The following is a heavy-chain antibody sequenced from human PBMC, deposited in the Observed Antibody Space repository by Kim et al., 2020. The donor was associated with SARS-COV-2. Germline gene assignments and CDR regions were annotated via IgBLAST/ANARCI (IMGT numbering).Heavy chain of an antibody. D-gene: IGHD5-18*01. CDR1: GGSFSGYY. CDR2: INHSGST. Sequence: SETLSLTCAVYGGSFSGYYWSWIRQPPGKGLEWIGEINHSGSTNYNPSLKSRVTISVDTSKNQFSLKLSSVTAADTAVYYCARGRRLWIQLWDPRGYFDYWGQGTLVTVSS. J-gene: IGHJ4*02. V-gene: IGHV4-34*01. CDR3: ARGRRLWIQLWDPRGYFDY.